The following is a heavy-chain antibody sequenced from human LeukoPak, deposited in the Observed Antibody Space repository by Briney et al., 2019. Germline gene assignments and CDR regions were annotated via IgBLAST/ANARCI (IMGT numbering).Heavy chain of an antibody. J-gene: IGHJ4*02. CDR1: GGSFSGYY. CDR2: INHSGST. Sequence: SETLSLTCAVYGGSFSGYYWSWIRQPPGKGLEWIWEINHSGSTNYNPSLKSRVTISVDTSKNQFSLKLSSVTAADTAVYYSARATGYSSGWYVRWGQGTLVTVSS. V-gene: IGHV4-34*01. CDR3: ARATGYSSGWYVR. D-gene: IGHD6-19*01.